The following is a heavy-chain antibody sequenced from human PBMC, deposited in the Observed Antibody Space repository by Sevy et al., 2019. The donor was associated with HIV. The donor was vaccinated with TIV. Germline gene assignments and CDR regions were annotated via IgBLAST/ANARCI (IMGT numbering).Heavy chain of an antibody. D-gene: IGHD5-12*01. CDR3: ASPRDSAYDPYFDY. V-gene: IGHV3-7*01. CDR1: GFTFSSYW. J-gene: IGHJ4*02. Sequence: GGSLRLSCAASGFTFSSYWMSWVCQAPGKGLEWVANIKQDGSEKYYVDSVKGRFTISRDNAKNSLYLQMESLRVEDTAVYYCASPRDSAYDPYFDYWGQGTLVTVSS. CDR2: IKQDGSEK.